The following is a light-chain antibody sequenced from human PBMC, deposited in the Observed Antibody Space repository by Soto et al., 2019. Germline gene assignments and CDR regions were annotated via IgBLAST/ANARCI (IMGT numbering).Light chain of an antibody. Sequence: QSALTQHASVSGSPGQSITISCTGTSSDVGGYNFVSWYQQYPGKAPRLILYEVSNRPSGVSDRFSGSKSGNTASLTISGLQAEDEADYYCSSYTLRNTLVLFGGGTKLTVL. CDR2: EVS. V-gene: IGLV2-14*01. J-gene: IGLJ3*02. CDR3: SSYTLRNTLVL. CDR1: SSDVGGYNF.